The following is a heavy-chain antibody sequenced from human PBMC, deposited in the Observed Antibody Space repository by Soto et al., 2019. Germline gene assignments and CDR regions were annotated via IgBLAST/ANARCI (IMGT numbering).Heavy chain of an antibody. J-gene: IGHJ4*02. CDR3: ARDSFTHYYDSSGYFGRVFDY. Sequence: SETLSLTCTVSGGSISSYYWSWIRQPPGKGLEWIGYIYYTGSTNYNPSLKSRVTISVDTSKNQFSLKLSSVTAADTAVYYCARDSFTHYYDSSGYFGRVFDYWGQGTLVTVSS. D-gene: IGHD3-22*01. CDR1: GGSISSYY. V-gene: IGHV4-59*12. CDR2: IYYTGST.